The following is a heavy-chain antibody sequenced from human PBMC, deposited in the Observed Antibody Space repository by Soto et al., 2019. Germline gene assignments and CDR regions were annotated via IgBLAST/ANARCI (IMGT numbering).Heavy chain of an antibody. CDR2: ITGSGGST. V-gene: IGHV3-23*01. Sequence: GGLLRVSCAAAGFTFSTYAMIWVRQAPGKGLEWVSVITGSGGSTYYADSVKGRFTISRDTSKNTLFLQMNSLRAEDTAVYYCAKDRYGDYGGIDYWGQGTMVTVSS. CDR1: GFTFSTYA. J-gene: IGHJ4*02. D-gene: IGHD4-17*01. CDR3: AKDRYGDYGGIDY.